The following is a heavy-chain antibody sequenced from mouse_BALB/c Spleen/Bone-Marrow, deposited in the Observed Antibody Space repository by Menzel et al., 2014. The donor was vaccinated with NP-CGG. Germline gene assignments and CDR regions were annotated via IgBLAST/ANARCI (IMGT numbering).Heavy chain of an antibody. CDR1: GFTLSNYW. Sequence: EVMLVESGGGLVQPGGSMKLSCVASGFTLSNYWMNWVRQSPEKGLEWVAEIRLKSNNYATHYAESVKGRFTISRDDSKSSVYLQMNNLRAEDTGIYYCTVPFGPGFDYWGQGTTLTVSS. CDR3: TVPFGPGFDY. V-gene: IGHV6-6*02. J-gene: IGHJ2*01. CDR2: IRLKSNNYAT.